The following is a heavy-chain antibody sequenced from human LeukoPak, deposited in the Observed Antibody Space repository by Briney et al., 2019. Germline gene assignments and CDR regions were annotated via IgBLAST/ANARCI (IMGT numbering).Heavy chain of an antibody. CDR1: GFTFSSYA. CDR3: AKDPVWSGNYPDTFDF. D-gene: IGHD1-26*01. V-gene: IGHV3-23*01. CDR2: IRGSGANT. J-gene: IGHJ3*01. Sequence: GGSLSLSCAASGFTFSSYAISWVRQAGGKGLEWVSSIRGSGANTYYADAVKGRFTISRDNSKNTLYLQMNSLRAEDTAVYYCAKDPVWSGNYPDTFDFWGQGTMVIVSS.